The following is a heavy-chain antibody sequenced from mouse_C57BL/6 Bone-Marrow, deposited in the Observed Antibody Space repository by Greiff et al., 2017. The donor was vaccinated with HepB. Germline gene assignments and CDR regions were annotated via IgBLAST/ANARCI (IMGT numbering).Heavy chain of an antibody. V-gene: IGHV1-75*01. J-gene: IGHJ2*01. Sequence: PLPHSGPALVQPCSSLPLSFPSSFYPFPDSSIHCFHPSPGPGLEWIGWIFPGSGSTYYNEKFKGKATLTVDKSSSTAYMLLSSLTSEDSAVYFCARSRYFDYWGQGTTLTVSS. CDR3: ARSRYFDY. CDR1: FYPFPDSS. CDR2: IFPGSGST.